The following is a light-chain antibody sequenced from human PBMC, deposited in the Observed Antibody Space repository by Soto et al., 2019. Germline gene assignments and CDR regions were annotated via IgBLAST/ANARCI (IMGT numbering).Light chain of an antibody. Sequence: QSALTQPPSASGSPGQSVTISCTGTSTDVGGYDYVSWYQQHPDKVPKLMIYEVNKRPSGVPDRFSGSKSGNTASLTVSGLQPEDEADYCTSYAGGNNVFGTGTKLTVL. CDR2: EVN. CDR3: TSYAGGNNV. CDR1: STDVGGYDY. J-gene: IGLJ1*01. V-gene: IGLV2-8*01.